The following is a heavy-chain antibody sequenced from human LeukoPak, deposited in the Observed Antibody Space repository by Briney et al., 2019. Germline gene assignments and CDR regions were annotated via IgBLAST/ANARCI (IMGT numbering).Heavy chain of an antibody. J-gene: IGHJ4*02. Sequence: VGSLSLSFAASGFTFSSYGMHGVRPAPGRGLEGVAVISDDGSNHYYAGSVKGRFTISRDKSQNTLYLQKNHLRAEDTAVYYCSKSKGTTGTTEVDYWGQGTLVTVSS. CDR2: ISDDGSNH. D-gene: IGHD1-1*01. V-gene: IGHV3-30*18. CDR3: SKSKGTTGTTEVDY. CDR1: GFTFSSYG.